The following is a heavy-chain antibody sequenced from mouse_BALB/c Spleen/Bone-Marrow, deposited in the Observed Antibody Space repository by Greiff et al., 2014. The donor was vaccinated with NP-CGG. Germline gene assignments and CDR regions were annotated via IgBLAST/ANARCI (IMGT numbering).Heavy chain of an antibody. Sequence: VQLKESGTEQGKPGASVKMSCKASGYTFTSYVMHWGKQKPGQGLEWIGYINPYNDGTKYNEKFKGKATLTSDKSSSTAYMELSSLTSEDSAVYYCARRGRIAEALGYWGQGTTLTVSS. CDR1: GYTFTSYV. D-gene: IGHD6-1*01. J-gene: IGHJ2*01. CDR2: INPYNDGT. V-gene: IGHV1-14*01. CDR3: ARRGRIAEALGY.